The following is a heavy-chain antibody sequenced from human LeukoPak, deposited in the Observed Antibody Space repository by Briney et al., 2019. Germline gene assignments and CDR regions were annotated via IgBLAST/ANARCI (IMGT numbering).Heavy chain of an antibody. D-gene: IGHD6-19*01. CDR1: GFTFSSYA. V-gene: IGHV3-30-3*01. CDR2: ISYDGSNK. J-gene: IGHJ6*02. Sequence: SGGSLRLSCAASGFTFSSYAMHWVRQAPGKELEWVAVISYDGSNKYYADSVKGRFTISRDNSKNTLYLQMNSLRAEDTAVYYCARDPSGHGLDVWGQGTTVTVSS. CDR3: ARDPSGHGLDV.